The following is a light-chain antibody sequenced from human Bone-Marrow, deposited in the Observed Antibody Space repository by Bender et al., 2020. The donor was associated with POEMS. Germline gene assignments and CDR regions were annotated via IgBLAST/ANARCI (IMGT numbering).Light chain of an antibody. CDR1: NIGSKS. J-gene: IGLJ1*01. Sequence: SNVLTQAPSVSVAPGQTARITCGGNNIGSKSVHWYQQRPGQAPVLVVYNDNDRPSGIPERFSGSNSEDTATLIISRVEAGDEADYYCQVWHITGDPYVFGTGTKLTVL. CDR2: NDN. V-gene: IGLV3-21*02. CDR3: QVWHITGDPYV.